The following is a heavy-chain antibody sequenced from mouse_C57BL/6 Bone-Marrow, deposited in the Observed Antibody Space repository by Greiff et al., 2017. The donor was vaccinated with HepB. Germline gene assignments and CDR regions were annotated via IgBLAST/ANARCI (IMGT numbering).Heavy chain of an antibody. CDR3: ARSPYSNYEGCWYFDV. V-gene: IGHV1-47*01. CDR1: GYTFTTYP. CDR2: FHPYNDDT. Sequence: VQLQQSGAELVKPGASVKMSCKASGYTFTTYPIEWMKQNHGKSLEWIGNFHPYNDDTKYNEKFKGKATLTVEKSSSTAYLELSRLTSDDSAVYYCARSPYSNYEGCWYFDVWGTGTTVTVSS. D-gene: IGHD2-5*01. J-gene: IGHJ1*03.